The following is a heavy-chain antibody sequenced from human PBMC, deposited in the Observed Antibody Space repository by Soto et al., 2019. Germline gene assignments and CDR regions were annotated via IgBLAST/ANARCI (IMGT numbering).Heavy chain of an antibody. CDR2: ISYDGSNK. J-gene: IGHJ4*02. D-gene: IGHD2-8*01. V-gene: IGHV3-30*03. Sequence: PGGSLRLSCAASGFTFSSYGMHWVRQAPGKGLEWVAVISYDGSNKYYADSVKGRFIISRDNSKNTLYLQMNSLRAEDTAVYYCARVPDLNYCTKTSCLYYFDYWGQGALVTVSS. CDR3: ARVPDLNYCTKTSCLYYFDY. CDR1: GFTFSSYG.